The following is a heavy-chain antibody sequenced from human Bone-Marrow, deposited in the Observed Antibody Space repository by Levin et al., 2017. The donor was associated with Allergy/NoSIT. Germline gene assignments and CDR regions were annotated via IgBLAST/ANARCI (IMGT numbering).Heavy chain of an antibody. Sequence: SETLSLTCAVSGSSISSDYYWGWIRQPPGEGLEWIGNIYHSGSTYYNPSLKSRVTISVDTSKNQFSLKVTSVTAADTAVYYCARTLGYCSGDSCYFYFDYWGRGTLVTVSS. D-gene: IGHD2-15*01. V-gene: IGHV4-38-2*01. J-gene: IGHJ4*02. CDR1: GSSISSDYY. CDR2: IYHSGST. CDR3: ARTLGYCSGDSCYFYFDY.